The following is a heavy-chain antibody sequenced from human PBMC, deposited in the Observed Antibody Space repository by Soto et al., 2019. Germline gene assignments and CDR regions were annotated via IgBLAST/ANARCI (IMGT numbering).Heavy chain of an antibody. D-gene: IGHD3-22*01. Sequence: PSETLSLTCAVYGGSFSGHSCNWIRQSPGKGLEWIGDINHSGRVNYSPSLKSRVTISLDTSKNQFSLTLSAVTAADTAMYYCSTRAYDTNGYYRFDPWGQGTLVTVSS. V-gene: IGHV4-34*01. CDR3: STRAYDTNGYYRFDP. J-gene: IGHJ5*01. CDR1: GGSFSGHS. CDR2: INHSGRV.